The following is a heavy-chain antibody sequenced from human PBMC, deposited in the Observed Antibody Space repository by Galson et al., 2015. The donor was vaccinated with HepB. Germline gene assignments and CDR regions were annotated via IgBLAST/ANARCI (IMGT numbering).Heavy chain of an antibody. J-gene: IGHJ3*02. V-gene: IGHV3-53*01. Sequence: SLRLSCAASDFTVSDNYMNWVRQAPGKGLEWVSIIYAAGNIYYAGPVNGRFTISRDNSKNTLYLQMNSLRPDDTAIYYCARGPPSLGWAFDIWGQGTMVTVSS. D-gene: IGHD7-27*01. CDR2: IYAAGNI. CDR3: ARGPPSLGWAFDI. CDR1: DFTVSDNY.